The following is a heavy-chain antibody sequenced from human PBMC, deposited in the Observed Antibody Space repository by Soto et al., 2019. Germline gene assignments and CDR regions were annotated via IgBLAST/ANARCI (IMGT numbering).Heavy chain of an antibody. CDR2: MNPNSGNT. V-gene: IGHV1-8*01. Sequence: ASVKVSCKASGYTFTSYDINWVRQATGQGLEWMGWMNPNSGNTGYAQKFQGRVTMTRNTSISTAYMELSSLRSEDTAVYYCASDQSYNWTSLWFDLWGQGTLVTVSS. CDR3: ASDQSYNWTSLWFDL. J-gene: IGHJ5*02. D-gene: IGHD1-20*01. CDR1: GYTFTSYD.